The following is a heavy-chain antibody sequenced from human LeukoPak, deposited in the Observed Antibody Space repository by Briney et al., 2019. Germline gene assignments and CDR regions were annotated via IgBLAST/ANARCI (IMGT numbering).Heavy chain of an antibody. J-gene: IGHJ4*02. D-gene: IGHD3-22*01. CDR2: INPNSGGT. Sequence: EASVKVSCKASGYAFTGYYMHLVRQAPGQGLEWMGRINPNSGGTNYAQKFQGRVTMTRDTSISTAYMELSRLRSDDTAVYYCARGYYYDSSGYFGMFDYWGQGTLVTVSS. V-gene: IGHV1-2*06. CDR3: ARGYYYDSSGYFGMFDY. CDR1: GYAFTGYY.